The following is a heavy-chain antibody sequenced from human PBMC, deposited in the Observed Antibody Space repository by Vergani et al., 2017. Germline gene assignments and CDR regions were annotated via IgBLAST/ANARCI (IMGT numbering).Heavy chain of an antibody. CDR1: GFSLSTSGMC. V-gene: IGHV2-5*08. J-gene: IGHJ4*02. CDR3: AHRRPPGYYFDY. CDR2: IYWDDDK. Sequence: QVTLRESGPALVKPTQTLTLTCTFSGFSLSTSGMCVSWIRQPPGKALEWLALIYWDDDKRYSPSLKSRLTITKDTSKNQVVLTMTNMDPVDTATYYCAHRRPPGYYFDYWGQGTLVTVTS. D-gene: IGHD3-10*01.